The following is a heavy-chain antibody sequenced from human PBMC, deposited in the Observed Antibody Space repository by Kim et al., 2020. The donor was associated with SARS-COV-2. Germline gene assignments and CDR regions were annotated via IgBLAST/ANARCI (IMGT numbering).Heavy chain of an antibody. CDR2: VNHSGDT. CDR3: ARGGMIPESGIDY. CDR1: GESFSGYF. Sequence: SETLSLTCAVSGESFSGYFWTWIRQSPGKGLEWIGEVNHSGDTNYSPSLKSRVIISVDTSKSQFSLKVNSVTAADTAVYYCARGGMIPESGIDYWGQGTLVSVSS. J-gene: IGHJ4*02. V-gene: IGHV4-34*01. D-gene: IGHD3-16*01.